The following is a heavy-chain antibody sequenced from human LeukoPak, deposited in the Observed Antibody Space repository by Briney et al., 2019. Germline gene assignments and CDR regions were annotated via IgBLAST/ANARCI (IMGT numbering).Heavy chain of an antibody. CDR2: INAGNGNT. V-gene: IGHV1-3*01. J-gene: IGHJ4*02. Sequence: ASVKVSCKASGYTFINYAINWGRQAPGQRPEWIGWINAGNGNTKYSQKFQGRVTITRDTSASTAYMELSSLTSEDTAVYYCARGPRAAADDYWGQRTLVTVSS. CDR1: GYTFINYA. D-gene: IGHD6-13*01. CDR3: ARGPRAAADDY.